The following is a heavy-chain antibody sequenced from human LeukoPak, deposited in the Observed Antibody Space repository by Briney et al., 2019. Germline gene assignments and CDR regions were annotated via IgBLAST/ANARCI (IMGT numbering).Heavy chain of an antibody. CDR2: IWYDGSHQ. J-gene: IGHJ5*02. D-gene: IGHD3-10*01. Sequence: GGSLRLSGAAYGFSFSTYGMHWVRQAPGKRLESVAVIWYDGSHQYYADSVKGRFTISRDMSNNTLYLQMNNLRVDDTALYYCARDLGLRYGSGAYRFDPWGQGTQVIVSS. CDR3: ARDLGLRYGSGAYRFDP. CDR1: GFSFSTYG. V-gene: IGHV3-33*08.